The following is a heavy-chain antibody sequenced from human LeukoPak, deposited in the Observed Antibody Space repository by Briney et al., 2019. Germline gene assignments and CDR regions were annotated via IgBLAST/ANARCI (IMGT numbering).Heavy chain of an antibody. J-gene: IGHJ4*02. CDR2: IWYDGSNK. D-gene: IGHD6-13*01. V-gene: IGHV3-33*06. CDR3: AKGGIIAAATFDY. CDR1: GFTFSSYG. Sequence: PGGSLRLSCAASGFTFSSYGMHWVRQAPGKGLEWVAVIWYDGSNKYYADSVKGRFTISRDNSKNTVYLQMSSLGEEDTAVYYCAKGGIIAAATFDYWGQGTLVTVSS.